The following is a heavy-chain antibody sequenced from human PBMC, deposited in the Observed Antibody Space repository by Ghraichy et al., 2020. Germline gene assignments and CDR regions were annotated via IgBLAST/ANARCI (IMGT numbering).Heavy chain of an antibody. CDR3: ARGMVGTTAASDY. D-gene: IGHD1-26*01. CDR2: IYSGGTT. CDR1: GFTVSSSY. J-gene: IGHJ4*02. V-gene: IGHV3-53*01. Sequence: ESLNISCAASGFTVSSSYMTWVRQAPGKGLEWVSVIYSGGTTYYADSVKGRFTISRDNSKNTLYLQMNSLRAEDTAVYYCARGMVGTTAASDYWGQGTLVTVSS.